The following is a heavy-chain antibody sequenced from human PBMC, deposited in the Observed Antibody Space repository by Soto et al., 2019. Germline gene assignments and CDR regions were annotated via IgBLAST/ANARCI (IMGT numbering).Heavy chain of an antibody. D-gene: IGHD6-19*01. Sequence: PGGSLRLSCAASGFTFSSYAMSWVRQAPGQGLEWVSAISGSGGSTYYADSVKGRFTISRDNSKNTLYLQMNSLRAEDTAVYYGAKDWYSSGWYDYWGQGTLVTASS. J-gene: IGHJ4*02. V-gene: IGHV3-23*01. CDR1: GFTFSSYA. CDR2: ISGSGGST. CDR3: AKDWYSSGWYDY.